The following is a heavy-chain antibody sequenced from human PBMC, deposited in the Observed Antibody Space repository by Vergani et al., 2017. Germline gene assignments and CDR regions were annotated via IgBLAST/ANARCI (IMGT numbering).Heavy chain of an antibody. J-gene: IGHJ4*01. V-gene: IGHV3-23*01. CDR1: GFTFSSYA. D-gene: IGHD1-20*01. CDR2: ISGSGAPT. Sequence: EVQLLESGGGLVQPGGSLRLSCAASGFTFSSYAMSWVRQAPGKGLEWVSAISGSGAPTYYADSVKGRVTISRDNSKNTLYLQMNSLRVEDTAVYYCARAYGRYDWFDYWGQRTLVTVSS. CDR3: ARAYGRYDWFDY.